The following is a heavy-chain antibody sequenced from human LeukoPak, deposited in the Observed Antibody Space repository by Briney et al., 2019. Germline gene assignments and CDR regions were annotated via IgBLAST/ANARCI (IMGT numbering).Heavy chain of an antibody. CDR2: IIPIFGTA. CDR1: GGTFSSYA. CDR3: ARSGDFPDAFDI. V-gene: IGHV1-69*13. D-gene: IGHD3-3*01. J-gene: IGHJ3*02. Sequence: SVKVSCKASGGTFSSYAISLVRQAPGQGLEWMGGIIPIFGTANYAQKFQGRVTITADESTSTAYMELSSLRSEDTAVYYCARSGDFPDAFDIWGQGTMVTVSS.